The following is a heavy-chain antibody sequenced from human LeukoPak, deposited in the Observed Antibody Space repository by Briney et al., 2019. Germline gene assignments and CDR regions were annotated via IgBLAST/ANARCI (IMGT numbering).Heavy chain of an antibody. CDR2: ISYDGSNK. CDR1: GFTFSSYG. D-gene: IGHD3-16*01. J-gene: IGHJ4*02. CDR3: RSMITFGGL. V-gene: IGHV3-30*03. Sequence: GGSLRLSCAASGFTFSSYGMHWVRQAPGKGLEWVAVISYDGSNKYHADSVKGRFTISRDNSKNTLYLQMNSLRAEDTAVYYCRSMITFGGLWGQGTLVTVSS.